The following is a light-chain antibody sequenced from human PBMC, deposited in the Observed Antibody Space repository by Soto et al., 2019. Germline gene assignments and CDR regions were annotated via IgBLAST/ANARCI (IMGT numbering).Light chain of an antibody. CDR1: ESMANY. CDR2: AAS. V-gene: IGKV1-39*01. J-gene: IGKJ2*01. CDR3: QQSYISPYT. Sequence: DIRMTQSPSSLSASVGDRVTITCRASESMANYLNWYQQKPGKAPNLLIYAASTLQTGVPSRFSGSGSGTDFTLTISSLQTEDFATYFCQQSYISPYTFGQGTKLDI.